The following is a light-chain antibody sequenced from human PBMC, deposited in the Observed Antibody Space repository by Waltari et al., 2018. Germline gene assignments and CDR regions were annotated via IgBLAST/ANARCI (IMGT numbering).Light chain of an antibody. Sequence: SYELTQPTSVSVAPGQTASITCSGDKWGDKYACWYQQKPGQSPVLVIHQDTKRPSGIPERFSGSNSGNTATLTISGTQAIDEADYYCQAWDSSYARVFGGGTKLTVL. J-gene: IGLJ2*01. CDR1: KWGDKY. CDR3: QAWDSSYARV. V-gene: IGLV3-1*01. CDR2: QDT.